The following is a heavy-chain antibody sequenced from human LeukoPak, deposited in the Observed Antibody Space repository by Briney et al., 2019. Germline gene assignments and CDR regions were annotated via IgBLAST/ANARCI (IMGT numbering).Heavy chain of an antibody. CDR2: ISGRSPNT. Sequence: PGRSLRLSCAASGFTFSSYGMHWVRQAPGKGLEWVASISGRSPNTYYTDSVKGRFTISRDNSKDTLYLQMRSLGVEDTAVYFCAKDENPKEPPNAFDIWGQGTMVTVSS. D-gene: IGHD1-26*01. J-gene: IGHJ3*02. CDR3: AKDENPKEPPNAFDI. CDR1: GFTFSSYG. V-gene: IGHV3-23*01.